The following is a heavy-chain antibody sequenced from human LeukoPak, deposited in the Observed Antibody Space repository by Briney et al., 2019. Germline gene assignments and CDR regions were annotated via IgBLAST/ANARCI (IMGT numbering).Heavy chain of an antibody. D-gene: IGHD5-12*01. CDR2: INPNSGGT. J-gene: IGHJ4*02. CDR1: GYTFTGYY. V-gene: IGHV1-2*02. Sequence: ASVTVSCKASGYTFTGYYMHWVRQAPGQGLEWMGWINPNSGGTNYAQKFQGRVTMTRDTSISAAYMELSRLRSDDTAVYYCASPPAGGYDYKYWGQGTLVTVSS. CDR3: ASPPAGGYDYKY.